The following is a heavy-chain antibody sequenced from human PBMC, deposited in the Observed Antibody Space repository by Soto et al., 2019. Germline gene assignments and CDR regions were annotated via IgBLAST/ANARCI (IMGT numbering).Heavy chain of an antibody. CDR2: IWYDGSNK. J-gene: IGHJ4*02. Sequence: GGSRRLSGAASGFTFSNYGMHWVRQAPGKGLEWVAIIWYDGSNKYYADSVKGRFTISSDNSKNTVYLQMNSLRAEDTAMYYCAAGEPLNYRGQGTLVTVSS. V-gene: IGHV3-33*01. CDR3: AAGEPLNY. CDR1: GFTFSNYG. D-gene: IGHD3-10*01.